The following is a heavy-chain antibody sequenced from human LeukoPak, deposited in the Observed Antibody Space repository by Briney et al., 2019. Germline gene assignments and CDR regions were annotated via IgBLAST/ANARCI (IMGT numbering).Heavy chain of an antibody. D-gene: IGHD6-19*01. CDR3: ASESIAVAGTAY. Sequence: ASVKVSCKASGYTFTGYYMHWVRQAPGQGLEWMGRIIPNSGGTNYAQKFQGRVTMTSDTSLSTACLEVSSLRSDDTAVYYCASESIAVAGTAYWGQGTLVTVSS. V-gene: IGHV1-2*06. J-gene: IGHJ4*02. CDR2: IIPNSGGT. CDR1: GYTFTGYY.